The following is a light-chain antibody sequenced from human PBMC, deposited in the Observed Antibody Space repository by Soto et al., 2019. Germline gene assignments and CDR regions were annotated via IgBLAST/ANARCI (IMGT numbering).Light chain of an antibody. CDR1: QSVSSN. J-gene: IGKJ1*01. CDR3: QQYNNRPPWT. V-gene: IGKV3-15*01. Sequence: EIVMTQSPATLSVSPGERATLSCRASQSVSSNLAWYQQKPGQAPRLLIYGASTRATGIPARFSGSGSGTEFTLTISSLQSEDFAVYHCQQYNNRPPWTFGQGTKVEIK. CDR2: GAS.